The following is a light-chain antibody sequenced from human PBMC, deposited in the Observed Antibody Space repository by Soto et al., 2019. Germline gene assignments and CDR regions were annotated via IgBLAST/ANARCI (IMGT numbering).Light chain of an antibody. CDR1: SSDVGGYNY. Sequence: QSALTQPASVSGSPGQSITISCTGTSSDVGGYNYVSWYQQHPGKAPKLMIYDVSYRPSGVSDRFSGSKSGNTASLTLSVLQSEDEADYDCDSYTSCSYHVFGTGTKLTVL. V-gene: IGLV2-14*01. J-gene: IGLJ1*01. CDR3: DSYTSCSYHV. CDR2: DVS.